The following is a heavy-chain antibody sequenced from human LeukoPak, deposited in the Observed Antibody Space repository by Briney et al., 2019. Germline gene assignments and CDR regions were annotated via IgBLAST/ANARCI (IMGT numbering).Heavy chain of an antibody. Sequence: SETLSLTCAVYGGSFSGYYWSWIRQPPGKGLEWIGEINHSGSTNYNPSLKSRVTISVDTSKNQFSLKLSSVTAADTAVYYCAGKGVEYSYGYLGWFDPWGQGTLVTVSS. V-gene: IGHV4-34*01. CDR3: AGKGVEYSYGYLGWFDP. CDR2: INHSGST. D-gene: IGHD5-18*01. CDR1: GGSFSGYY. J-gene: IGHJ5*02.